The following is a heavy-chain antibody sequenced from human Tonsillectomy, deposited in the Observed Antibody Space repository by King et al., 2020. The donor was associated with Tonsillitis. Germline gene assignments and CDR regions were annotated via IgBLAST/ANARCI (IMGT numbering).Heavy chain of an antibody. CDR1: GYTFTTYY. CDR3: ARVFNYASMHFDS. Sequence: QLVESGAEVKKPGASVKISCKTSGYTFTTYYMHWVRQAPGQGLEWMGIINPSGGSTTYAQRFQGSVTMTRDTSTSTVYMDLSSLRSEDTAVYYCARVFNYASMHFDSWGQGTLVTVSS. J-gene: IGHJ4*02. V-gene: IGHV1-46*01. D-gene: IGHD3-10*01. CDR2: INPSGGST.